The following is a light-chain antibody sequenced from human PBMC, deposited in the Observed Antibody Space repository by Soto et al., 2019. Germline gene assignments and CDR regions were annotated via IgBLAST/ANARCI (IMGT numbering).Light chain of an antibody. V-gene: IGLV2-14*01. CDR2: EVS. Sequence: QSVLTQPASVSGSPGQSITISCTVTSSDVGGYNYVSWYQQQAGKAPKLIIHEVSNRPSGVSNRFSGSKSGNTASLTISGLQAEDEGDYYCDSYTSSRAYVFGIGTKVTVL. CDR3: DSYTSSRAYV. CDR1: SSDVGGYNY. J-gene: IGLJ1*01.